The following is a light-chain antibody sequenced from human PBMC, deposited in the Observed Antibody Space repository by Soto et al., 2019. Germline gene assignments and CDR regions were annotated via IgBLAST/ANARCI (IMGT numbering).Light chain of an antibody. CDR2: EGS. J-gene: IGLJ1*01. V-gene: IGLV2-23*03. CDR3: CSYAGSSTFV. CDR1: SSDVGGYNL. Sequence: QSVLTQPASVSGSPGQSITISCTGTSSDVGGYNLVSWYQQHPGKAPKLMIYEGSKRPSGVSNRFSGSKSGNTASLTISGHQAEDEADYYCCSYAGSSTFVFGTGTKLTVL.